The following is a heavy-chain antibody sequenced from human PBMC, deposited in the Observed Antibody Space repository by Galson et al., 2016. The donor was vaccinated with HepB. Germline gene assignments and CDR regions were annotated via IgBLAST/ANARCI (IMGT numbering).Heavy chain of an antibody. V-gene: IGHV3-53*01. CDR3: ARHGAGGLGGHSRDAFDI. Sequence: SLRLSCAASGFRLSDHYMDWVRQTPGKGLEWVSVIYSGDSTYYADSVKGRFTISRDNSKNRRYLQMNSLRAEDTAVYFCARHGAGGLGGHSRDAFDIWGQGTMVTVSS. CDR1: GFRLSDHY. D-gene: IGHD3-16*01. CDR2: IYSGDST. J-gene: IGHJ3*02.